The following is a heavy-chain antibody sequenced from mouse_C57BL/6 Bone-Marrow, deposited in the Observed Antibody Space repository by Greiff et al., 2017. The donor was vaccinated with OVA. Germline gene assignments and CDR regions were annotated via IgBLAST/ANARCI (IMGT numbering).Heavy chain of an antibody. D-gene: IGHD3-1*01. J-gene: IGHJ3*01. V-gene: IGHV1-81*01. CDR2: IYPRSGNT. CDR1: DYTFTSYG. Sequence: VKLMESGAELARPGASVKLSCKASDYTFTSYGISWVKQRTGQGLEWIGEIYPRSGNTYYNEKFKGKATLTADKSSSTAYMELRSLTSEDSAVYFCARSPRAPFAYWGQGTLVTVSA. CDR3: ARSPRAPFAY.